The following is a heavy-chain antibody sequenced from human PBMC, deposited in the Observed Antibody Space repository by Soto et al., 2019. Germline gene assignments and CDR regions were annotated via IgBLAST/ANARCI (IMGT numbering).Heavy chain of an antibody. CDR1: GGSMSSGGYS. CDR2: IYYSGSP. V-gene: IGHV4-30-2*01. J-gene: IGHJ5*02. Sequence: SETLSLTCAVSGGSMSSGGYSWSWIRQPPGKGLEWIGYIYYSGSPYYNPSLKSRVTMSVDRSKNQFSLKLSSVTAADTAVYYCARSVDPWGQGALVTVSS. CDR3: ARSVDP.